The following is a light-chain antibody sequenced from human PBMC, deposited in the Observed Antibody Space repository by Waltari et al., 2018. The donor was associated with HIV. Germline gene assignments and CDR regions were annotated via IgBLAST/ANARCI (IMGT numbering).Light chain of an antibody. J-gene: IGLJ2*01. V-gene: IGLV2-11*01. CDR3: CSYAGSYTLV. CDR1: IIDVGGYTY. Sequence: QSALTQPRSVSGSPGQSVTISCTGPIIDVGGYTYVSWYQQHPGKAPKLMIYDVSKRPSGVPDRFSGSKSGNTASLTISGLQAEDEADYYCCSYAGSYTLVFGGGTKLTVL. CDR2: DVS.